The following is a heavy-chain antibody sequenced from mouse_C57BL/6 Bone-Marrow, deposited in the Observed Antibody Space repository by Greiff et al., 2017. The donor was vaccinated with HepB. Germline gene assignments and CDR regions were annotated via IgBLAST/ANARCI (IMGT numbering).Heavy chain of an antibody. D-gene: IGHD3-2*02. CDR2: IDPSDSYT. V-gene: IGHV1-69*01. J-gene: IGHJ2*01. CDR3: AKTAQATHFDY. Sequence: QVQLQQPGAELVMPGASVKLSCKASGYTFTSYWMHWVKQRPGQGLEWIGEIDPSDSYTNYNQKFKGKSTLTVDKSSSTAYMQLSSLTSEDSAVYYCAKTAQATHFDYWGQGTTLTVSS. CDR1: GYTFTSYW.